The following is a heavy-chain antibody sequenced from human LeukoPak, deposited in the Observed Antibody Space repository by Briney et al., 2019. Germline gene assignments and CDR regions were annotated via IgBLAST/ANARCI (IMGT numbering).Heavy chain of an antibody. CDR3: ARDPPHSSGPNSPCFEY. V-gene: IGHV1-18*01. CDR2: ISTYNDNT. CDR1: GYTFNTYG. Sequence: VSVKVSCKASGYTFNTYGISWVRQAPGQGLEWMGWISTYNDNTEYAQKFQGRLTMTTDTSTSTAYMELRSLRSDDTAVYYCARDPPHSSGPNSPCFEYWGQGTLVTVSS. J-gene: IGHJ4*02. D-gene: IGHD6-19*01.